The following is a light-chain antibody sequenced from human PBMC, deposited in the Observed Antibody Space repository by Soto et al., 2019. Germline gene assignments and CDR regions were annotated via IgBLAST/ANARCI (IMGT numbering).Light chain of an antibody. CDR2: KAS. Sequence: DIQMTQSPSTLSASVGDRVTITCRASQSISTYLAWYRHKPGEAPKLPIYKASTLERGVPSRFSGSGSGTDFTLTISSLQPDDFATYYCQPYNSDSRTFGQGTKVDIK. V-gene: IGKV1-5*03. CDR1: QSISTY. CDR3: QPYNSDSRT. J-gene: IGKJ1*01.